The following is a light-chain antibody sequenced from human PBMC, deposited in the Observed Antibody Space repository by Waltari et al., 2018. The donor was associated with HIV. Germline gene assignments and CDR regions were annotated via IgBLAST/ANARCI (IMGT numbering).Light chain of an antibody. CDR3: ASWDASLNGWV. CDR2: GNY. Sequence: QSVVTQPPSVSGTPGQTVTISCSGSTSNIGIKTVNLYTHLPGTAPKRLIYGNYPRPSVCPDRSSASKFGTSASLAISGLQSEDEAVYYCASWDASLNGWVFGGGTKLTVL. J-gene: IGLJ3*02. CDR1: TSNIGIKT. V-gene: IGLV1-44*01.